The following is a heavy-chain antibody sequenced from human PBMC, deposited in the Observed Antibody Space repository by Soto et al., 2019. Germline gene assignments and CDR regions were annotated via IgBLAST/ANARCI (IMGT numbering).Heavy chain of an antibody. V-gene: IGHV5-51*01. D-gene: IGHD2-15*01. CDR2: IHPGNSDI. CDR1: GYSFTNDW. Sequence: PGESLKISCKASGYSFTNDWVAWVRHMSGKGLEWMAMIHPGNSDIRYSPSFLGQVTLSADRSITTAYLQLRSLKASDTGMYYCARRYCRGGNCYSDYWGQGTLVTVSS. CDR3: ARRYCRGGNCYSDY. J-gene: IGHJ4*02.